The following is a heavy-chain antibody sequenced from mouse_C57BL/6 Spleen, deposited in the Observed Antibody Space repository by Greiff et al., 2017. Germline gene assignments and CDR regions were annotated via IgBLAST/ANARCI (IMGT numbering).Heavy chain of an antibody. J-gene: IGHJ4*01. CDR1: GFNIKNTY. CDR3: AITTVVARAMDY. V-gene: IGHV14-3*01. D-gene: IGHD1-1*01. CDR2: IDPANGNT. Sequence: EVNVVESVAELVRPGASVKLSCTASGFNIKNTYMHWVKQRPEQGLEWIGRIDPANGNTKYAPKFQGKATITADTSSNTAYLQLSSLTSEDTAIYYCAITTVVARAMDYWGQGTSVTVSS.